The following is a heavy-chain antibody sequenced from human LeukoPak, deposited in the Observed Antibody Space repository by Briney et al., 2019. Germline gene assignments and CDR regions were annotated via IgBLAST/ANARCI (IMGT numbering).Heavy chain of an antibody. V-gene: IGHV3-66*01. D-gene: IGHD4-17*01. CDR3: ATPGDYDQYYFKS. Sequence: GGSLRLSCAASGFTVSSNYMSWVRQAPGQGLEWVSVIYSSGDTHYADSVKGRFTISRYTSKNTVYLQMNSRRVEDTWVYSCATPGDYDQYYFKSWGQGTLVTVSS. J-gene: IGHJ4*02. CDR2: IYSSGDT. CDR1: GFTVSSNY.